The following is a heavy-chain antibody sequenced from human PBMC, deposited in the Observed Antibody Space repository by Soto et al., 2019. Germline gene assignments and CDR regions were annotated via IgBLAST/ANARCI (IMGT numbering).Heavy chain of an antibody. D-gene: IGHD6-13*01. Sequence: SQALSLTCAISGDSVSSNSAAWNWIRQSPSRGLEWLGRTYYRSKWYNDYAVSVKSRITINPDTSKNQFSLQLNSVTPEDTAVYYCARDRGGSSWPPVNFQHWGQGTLVNVSS. CDR1: GDSVSSNSAA. V-gene: IGHV6-1*01. J-gene: IGHJ1*01. CDR2: TYYRSKWYN. CDR3: ARDRGGSSWPPVNFQH.